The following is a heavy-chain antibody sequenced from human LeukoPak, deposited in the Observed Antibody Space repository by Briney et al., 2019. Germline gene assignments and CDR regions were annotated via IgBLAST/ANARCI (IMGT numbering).Heavy chain of an antibody. J-gene: IGHJ3*02. CDR2: INPNSGGT. V-gene: IGHV1-2*02. Sequence: ASVKVSCKASGYTFTGYYMHWVRQAPGQGLEWMGWINPNSGGTNYAQKFQGRVTMTRDTSISTAYMELSRLRSDDTAVYYCARVPELAGGATRGGWYKNDAFDIWGQGTMVTVSS. CDR3: ARVPELAGGATRGGWYKNDAFDI. CDR1: GYTFTGYY. D-gene: IGHD1-26*01.